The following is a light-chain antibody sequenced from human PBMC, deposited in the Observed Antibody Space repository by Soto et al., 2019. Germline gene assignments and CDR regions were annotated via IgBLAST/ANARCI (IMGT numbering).Light chain of an antibody. CDR2: GAS. Sequence: EVVITQSPDTLSVSPGERATLSCRASQYVDTNLAWYQQRPGQAPRLLIYGASTRATGIPARFSGSGSGRDFKLTISSLQSEDVAVYYCQQYNDWPGGTVGQGTKVDIK. V-gene: IGKV3-15*01. CDR3: QQYNDWPGGT. CDR1: QYVDTN. J-gene: IGKJ1*01.